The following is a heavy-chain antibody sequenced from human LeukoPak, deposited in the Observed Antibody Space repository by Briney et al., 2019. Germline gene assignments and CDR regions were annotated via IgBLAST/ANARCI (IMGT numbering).Heavy chain of an antibody. Sequence: SETLSLTCTVSGGSISSYYWSWLRQPPGKGLQWIGYIYYSGTTNYNPSLKSRVTISVDTSKNQFSLKLSSVTAADTAVYYCARGVYIAAAQYGYWGQGTLVTVSS. J-gene: IGHJ4*02. D-gene: IGHD6-13*01. V-gene: IGHV4-59*01. CDR1: GGSISSYY. CDR2: IYYSGTT. CDR3: ARGVYIAAAQYGY.